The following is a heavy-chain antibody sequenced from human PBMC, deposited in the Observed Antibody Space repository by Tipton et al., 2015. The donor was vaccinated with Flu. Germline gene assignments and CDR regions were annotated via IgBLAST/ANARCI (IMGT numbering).Heavy chain of an antibody. V-gene: IGHV4-31*03. CDR2: IYYSGSS. Sequence: TLSLTCTVSRGSISSGGAYWTWIRLHPGKGLEWIGCIYYSGSSYYNPSLESRVTISVDTSKNQFSLELTSVTAADTAVYYCARRDYSNYVSVPKNWFDSWGQGILVTVSS. D-gene: IGHD4-11*01. CDR1: RGSISSGGAY. J-gene: IGHJ5*01. CDR3: ARRDYSNYVSVPKNWFDS.